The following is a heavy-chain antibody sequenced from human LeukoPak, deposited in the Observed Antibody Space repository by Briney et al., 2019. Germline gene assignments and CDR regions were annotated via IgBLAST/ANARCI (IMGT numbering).Heavy chain of an antibody. CDR3: ARDGGAYTAMVSFDY. J-gene: IGHJ4*02. V-gene: IGHV1-69*13. CDR1: GGTFSSYA. Sequence: ASVKVSCKASGGTFSSYAISWVRQAPGQGLEWMGGIIPIFGTANYAQKFQGRVTITADESTSTAYMELSSLRSEDTAVYYCARDGGAYTAMVSFDYWGQGTLVTVSS. CDR2: IIPIFGTA. D-gene: IGHD5-18*01.